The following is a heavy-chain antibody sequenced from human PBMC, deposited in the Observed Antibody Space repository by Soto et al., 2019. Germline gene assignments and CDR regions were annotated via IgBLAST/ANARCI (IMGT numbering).Heavy chain of an antibody. CDR3: AKEYSSYPGLFDY. V-gene: IGHV3-30*18. Sequence: GGSLRLSCAASGFTFSSYGMHWVRQAPGKGLEWVAVISYDGSNKYYAYSVKGRFTISRDNSKNTLYLQMNSLRAEDTAVYYCAKEYSSYPGLFDYWGQGTLVTVSS. J-gene: IGHJ4*02. CDR1: GFTFSSYG. D-gene: IGHD5-12*01. CDR2: ISYDGSNK.